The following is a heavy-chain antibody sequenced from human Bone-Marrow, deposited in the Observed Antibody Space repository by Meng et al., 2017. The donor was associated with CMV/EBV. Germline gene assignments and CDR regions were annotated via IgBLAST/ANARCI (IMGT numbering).Heavy chain of an antibody. CDR1: GFTFSSYS. Sequence: GESLKISCAASGFTFSSYSMHWVRQAPGKGLEWVAVISYDGRNKYYPDSVKGRFTISRDNSKNTLYLQMNSLRADDTAVYYCARGVGPTIEGDYWGQGTLVTVSS. CDR2: ISYDGRNK. CDR3: ARGVGPTIEGDY. J-gene: IGHJ4*02. D-gene: IGHD1-26*01. V-gene: IGHV3-30*04.